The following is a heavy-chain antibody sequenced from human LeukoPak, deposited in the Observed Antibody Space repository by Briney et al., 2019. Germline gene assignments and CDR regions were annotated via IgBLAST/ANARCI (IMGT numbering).Heavy chain of an antibody. CDR3: ARSEGLTTSFDY. D-gene: IGHD4-11*01. CDR2: IYPGDSDT. Sequence: PGESLKISCKGSGYRFSNNWIGWVRQMPGKGLEWMGIIYPGDSDTRYSPSFQGQVTISADKSITAAYLQWISLKASDTAMYYCARSEGLTTSFDYWGQGPLVTVSS. J-gene: IGHJ4*02. V-gene: IGHV5-51*01. CDR1: GYRFSNNW.